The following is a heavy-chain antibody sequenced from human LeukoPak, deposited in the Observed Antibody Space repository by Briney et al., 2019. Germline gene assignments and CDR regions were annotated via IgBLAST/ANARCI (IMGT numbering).Heavy chain of an antibody. J-gene: IGHJ4*02. CDR1: GVSISSSNSY. V-gene: IGHV4-39*02. Sequence: SETLSLTCTVSGVSISSSNSYWGWIRQPPGKGLEWIGSIYYSGNTYYNASLKSQVSISIDTSKNQFSLRLTSVTAADTAVYYCARDEGYSSSLDYWGQGTLVTVSS. D-gene: IGHD6-13*01. CDR3: ARDEGYSSSLDY. CDR2: IYYSGNT.